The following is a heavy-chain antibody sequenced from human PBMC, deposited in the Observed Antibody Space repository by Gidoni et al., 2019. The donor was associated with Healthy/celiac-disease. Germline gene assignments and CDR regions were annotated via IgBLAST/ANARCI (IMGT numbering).Heavy chain of an antibody. CDR3: ARALVVPAAISYAVSWFDP. CDR2: IIPILGIA. V-gene: IGHV1-69*09. J-gene: IGHJ5*02. Sequence: QVQLVQSGAEVKKPGSSVKVSCKASGGTFSSYAISWVRQAPGQGLEWMGRIIPILGIANYAQKFQGRVTITADKSTSTAYMELSSLRSEDTAVYYCARALVVPAAISYAVSWFDPWGQGTLVTVSS. CDR1: GGTFSSYA. D-gene: IGHD2-2*01.